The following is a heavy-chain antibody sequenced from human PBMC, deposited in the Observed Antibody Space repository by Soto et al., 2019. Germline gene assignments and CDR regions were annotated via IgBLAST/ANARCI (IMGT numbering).Heavy chain of an antibody. D-gene: IGHD3-3*01. CDR2: IYHSGST. V-gene: IGHV4-4*02. CDR1: GGSISGSNW. J-gene: IGHJ4*02. Sequence: SDTVSLTCAVSGGSISGSNWWSWVRQPPGKGLEWMGGIYHSGSTNYNPALKRRVTISVDKSKNQFPLQLRSVTAADTAVYYCARVRGKYDFWSGYYFDYWGQGTPVTASS. CDR3: ARVRGKYDFWSGYYFDY.